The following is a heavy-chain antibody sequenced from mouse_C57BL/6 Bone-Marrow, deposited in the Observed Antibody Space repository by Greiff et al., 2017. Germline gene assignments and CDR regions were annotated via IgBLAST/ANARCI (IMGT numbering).Heavy chain of an antibody. Sequence: VQLQQPGAELVKPGASVKMSCKASGYTFTSYWITWVKQRPGRGLEWIGEIYPGSGSTNYNEKFKSKATLTVDTSSSTAYMQLSSLTSEDSAVYYCARPYYRYDWYFDVWGTGTTVTVSS. CDR2: IYPGSGST. D-gene: IGHD2-14*01. CDR1: GYTFTSYW. V-gene: IGHV1-55*01. J-gene: IGHJ1*03. CDR3: ARPYYRYDWYFDV.